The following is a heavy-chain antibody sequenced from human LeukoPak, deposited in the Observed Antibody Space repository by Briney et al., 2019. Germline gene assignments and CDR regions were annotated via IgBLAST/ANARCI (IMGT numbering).Heavy chain of an antibody. CDR1: GFILSCYW. D-gene: IGHD2-15*01. V-gene: IGHV3-74*01. CDR2: NNGDGSTT. Sequence: TGGPLRLSCVASGFILSCYWMYWVRQAPGKGLMYISRNNGDGSTTNYADVVKGRFTMSRDNVKNTLYLQMNSLRVEDTAVYYCARDPRNVGLAPWGQGTLVTVSS. J-gene: IGHJ5*02. CDR3: ARDPRNVGLAP.